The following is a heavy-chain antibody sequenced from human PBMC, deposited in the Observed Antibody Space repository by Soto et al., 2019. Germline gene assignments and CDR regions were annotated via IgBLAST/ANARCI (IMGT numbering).Heavy chain of an antibody. Sequence: QVQLVQSGAEVKEPGSAVKVSCKAPAYSFSSYGISWVRHAPGQGLEWRGGIIPIFGTTNYAEKFQGRVPITADESTNTAYMELSSLRSEDTALYYCARVFPDGWVEPGVVRGYLDTWGRGTLVTVSS. J-gene: IGHJ4*02. V-gene: IGHV1-69*01. D-gene: IGHD3-3*01. CDR3: ARVFPDGWVEPGVVRGYLDT. CDR1: AYSFSSYG. CDR2: IIPIFGTT.